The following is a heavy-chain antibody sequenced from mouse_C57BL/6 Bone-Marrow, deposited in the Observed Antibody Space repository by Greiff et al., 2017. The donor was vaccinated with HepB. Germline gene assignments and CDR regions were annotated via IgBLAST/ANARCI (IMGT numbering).Heavy chain of an antibody. V-gene: IGHV1-19*01. J-gene: IGHJ2*01. Sequence: VQLQQSGPVLVKPGASVKMSCKASGYTFTDYYMNWVKQSHGKSLEWIGVINPYNGGTSYNQKFKGKATLTVDKSSSTAYMELNSLPSEDSAVYYCARLGLHFDYWGQGTTLTVAS. D-gene: IGHD2-4*01. CDR3: ARLGLHFDY. CDR2: INPYNGGT. CDR1: GYTFTDYY.